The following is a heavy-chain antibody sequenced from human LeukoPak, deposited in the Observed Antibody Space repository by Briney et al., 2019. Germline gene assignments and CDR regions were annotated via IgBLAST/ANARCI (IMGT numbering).Heavy chain of an antibody. D-gene: IGHD5-24*01. CDR3: ARGVRWLQLSYFDY. CDR2: IYYSGST. CDR1: SGSISSGVYY. J-gene: IGHJ4*02. V-gene: IGHV4-31*03. Sequence: KPSETLSLTCPLSSGSISSGVYYWSWVRQHPGKGLERIGYIYYSGSTYYNPSLKSRVTISVDTSKNQFSLKLSSVTAADTAVYYCARGVRWLQLSYFDYWGQGTLVSVSS.